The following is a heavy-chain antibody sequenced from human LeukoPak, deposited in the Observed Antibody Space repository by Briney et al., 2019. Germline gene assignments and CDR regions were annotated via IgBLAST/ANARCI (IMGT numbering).Heavy chain of an antibody. V-gene: IGHV4-34*01. CDR1: GGSFSGYY. Sequence: SETLSLTCAVYGGSFSGYYWSWIRQPPGKGLEWIGEINHSGSTNYKPSLKSRVTISEDTSKNQFSLKLSSVTAADTAVYYCARHISSFTARSTVGATGWFDPWGQGTLVTVSS. CDR2: INHSGST. CDR3: ARHISSFTARSTVGATGWFDP. D-gene: IGHD1-26*01. J-gene: IGHJ5*02.